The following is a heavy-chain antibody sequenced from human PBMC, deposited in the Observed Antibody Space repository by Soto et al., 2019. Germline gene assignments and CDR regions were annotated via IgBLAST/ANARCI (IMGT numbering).Heavy chain of an antibody. D-gene: IGHD3-16*02. Sequence: PSETLSLTCTVSGDSISNGDYYWSWIRQPPGRGLEWIGYIDSSGSTYYNPSLKSRLTMSVDMSKNQFSLRLTSVTAADSALYYCASRYLYWGQGPLGTVSA. J-gene: IGHJ4*02. CDR2: IDSSGST. V-gene: IGHV4-30-4*01. CDR3: ASRYLY. CDR1: GDSISNGDYY.